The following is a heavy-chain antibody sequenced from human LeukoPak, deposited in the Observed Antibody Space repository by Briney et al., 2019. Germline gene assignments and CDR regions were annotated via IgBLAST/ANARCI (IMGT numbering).Heavy chain of an antibody. CDR1: GGSISSGDYY. J-gene: IGHJ3*02. V-gene: IGHV4-30-4*08. D-gene: IGHD3-3*01. CDR3: ARYRFLASGAFDI. CDR2: IYYGGST. Sequence: PSETLSLTCTVSGGSISSGDYYWSWIRQPPGKGLEWIGYIYYGGSTYYNPSLKSRVTISVDTSKNQFSLKLSSVTAADTAVYYCARYRFLASGAFDIWGQGTMVTVSS.